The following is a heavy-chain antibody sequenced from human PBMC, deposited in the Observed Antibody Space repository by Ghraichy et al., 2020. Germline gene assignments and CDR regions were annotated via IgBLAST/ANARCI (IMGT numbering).Heavy chain of an antibody. CDR2: ISGSGGST. D-gene: IGHD4-17*01. V-gene: IGHV3-23*01. CDR1: GFTFSSYA. J-gene: IGHJ1*01. CDR3: AKEPVAHDYGDSSFQH. Sequence: GSLRLSCAASGFTFSSYAMSWVRQAPGKGLEWVSAISGSGGSTYYADSVKGRFTISRDNSKNTLYLQMNSLRAEDTAVYYCAKEPVAHDYGDSSFQHWGQGTLVTVSS.